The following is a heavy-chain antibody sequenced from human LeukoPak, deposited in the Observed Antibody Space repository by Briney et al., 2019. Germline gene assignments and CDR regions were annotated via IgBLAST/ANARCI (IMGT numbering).Heavy chain of an antibody. J-gene: IGHJ4*02. CDR2: ISSLSGTI. CDR3: ASYNTYYDILTGWNYFDY. V-gene: IGHV3-48*01. D-gene: IGHD3-9*01. Sequence: GGSLRLSCEASGLTFSSYSMNWVRQAPGEGLEWISYISSLSGTINYADSVKGRFTISRDNAKNSLYLQMNSLRAEDTAVYYCASYNTYYDILTGWNYFDYWGQGTLVTVSS. CDR1: GLTFSSYS.